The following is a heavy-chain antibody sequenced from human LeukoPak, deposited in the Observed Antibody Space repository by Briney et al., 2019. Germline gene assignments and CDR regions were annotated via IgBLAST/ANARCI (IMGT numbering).Heavy chain of an antibody. CDR2: MNPNSGST. D-gene: IGHD3-10*01. CDR1: GYTFTSYD. CDR3: ARGALWFGESVRHNWFDP. Sequence: ASVKVSCKASGYTFTSYDINWVRQATGPGHERKGWMNPNSGSTSYAQKFQGRVTVSRDTSTRTVYMELSSLRAEDTAVYYCARGALWFGESVRHNWFDPWGQGSLVTVSS. J-gene: IGHJ5*02. V-gene: IGHV1-8*02.